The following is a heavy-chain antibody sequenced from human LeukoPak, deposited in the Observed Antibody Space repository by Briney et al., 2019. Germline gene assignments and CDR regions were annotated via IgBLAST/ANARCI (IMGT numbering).Heavy chain of an antibody. CDR3: TREQLGYCSSTSCTALTFDP. Sequence: SETLSLTCTVSGDSISSSKYYWGCLRQPPGRGLERIGNIDDSESTYYNPSLKSRVTISVDTSKNQFSLKLISVTAADTAVYYCTREQLGYCSSTSCTALTFDPWGQGTLVTVSS. D-gene: IGHD2-2*01. V-gene: IGHV4-39*01. CDR1: GDSISSSKYY. CDR2: IDDSEST. J-gene: IGHJ5*02.